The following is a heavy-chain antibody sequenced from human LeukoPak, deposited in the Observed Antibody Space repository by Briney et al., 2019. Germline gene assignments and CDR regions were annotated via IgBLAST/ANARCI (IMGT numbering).Heavy chain of an antibody. J-gene: IGHJ3*02. CDR2: IYYSGST. CDR1: GGSISSGGYY. CDR3: ARDIRAGHDAFDI. D-gene: IGHD3-3*02. V-gene: IGHV4-31*03. Sequence: SQTLSLTCTVSGGSISSGGYYWSWIRQHPGKGLEWIGYIYYSGSTYYNPSLKSRVTISVDTSNNRFSLKLSSVTAADTAVYYCARDIRAGHDAFDIWGQGTMVTVSS.